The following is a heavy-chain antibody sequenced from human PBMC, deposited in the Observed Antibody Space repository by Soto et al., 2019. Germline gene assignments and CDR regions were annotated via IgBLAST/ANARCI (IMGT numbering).Heavy chain of an antibody. Sequence: PGGSLRLSCAASGFTFSSYSMNWVRQAPGKGLEWVSYISISSSYIYYADSVKGRFTISRDNAKNSLYLQMNSLRAEDTAVYYCARTGRLGAAAMPDYYYYGMDVWGQGTTVTVSS. CDR2: ISISSSYI. J-gene: IGHJ6*02. CDR1: GFTFSSYS. CDR3: ARTGRLGAAAMPDYYYYGMDV. V-gene: IGHV3-21*05. D-gene: IGHD2-2*01.